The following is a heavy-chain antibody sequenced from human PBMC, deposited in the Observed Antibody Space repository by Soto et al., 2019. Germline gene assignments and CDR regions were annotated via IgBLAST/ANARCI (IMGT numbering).Heavy chain of an antibody. CDR2: LSYDGSHK. J-gene: IGHJ3*02. Sequence: QVQLVESGGGVVQAGRSLRLSCAASGFNFSSYAMHWVRQAPGKGLEWVAGLSYDGSHKYADSVKGRFTISRDNSKNTVYLQMNSLRPEDTAVYYCAREQITMIVVVSDAFDIWCQGKMVTVSA. D-gene: IGHD3-22*01. V-gene: IGHV3-30*04. CDR3: AREQITMIVVVSDAFDI. CDR1: GFNFSSYA.